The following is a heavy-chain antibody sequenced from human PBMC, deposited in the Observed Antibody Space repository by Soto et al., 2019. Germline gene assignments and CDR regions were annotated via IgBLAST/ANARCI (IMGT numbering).Heavy chain of an antibody. D-gene: IGHD2-15*01. V-gene: IGHV1-8*01. Sequence: ASVKVSCKXSGYTFTSYDINWVRQATGQGLEWMGWMNPNSGNTGYAQKFQGRVTMTRNTSISTAYMELSSLRSEDTAVYYCARTFIVVVAATRNYYYGMDVWGQGTTVTVSS. J-gene: IGHJ6*02. CDR2: MNPNSGNT. CDR3: ARTFIVVVAATRNYYYGMDV. CDR1: GYTFTSYD.